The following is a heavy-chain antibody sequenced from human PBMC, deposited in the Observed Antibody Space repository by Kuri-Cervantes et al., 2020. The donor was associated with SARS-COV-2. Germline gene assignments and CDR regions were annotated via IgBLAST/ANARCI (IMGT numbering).Heavy chain of an antibody. D-gene: IGHD6-6*01. J-gene: IGHJ4*02. CDR1: GFTFGSYA. CDR2: ISSNGGST. CDR3: ARPSMGFDY. Sequence: GGSLRLSCSASGFTFGSYAMHWVRQAPGKGLEYVSAISSNGGSTYYADSVKGRFTVSRDNSKNTLYLQMNSLRIEDTAVYYCARPSMGFDYWGQGTLVTVSS. V-gene: IGHV3-64*04.